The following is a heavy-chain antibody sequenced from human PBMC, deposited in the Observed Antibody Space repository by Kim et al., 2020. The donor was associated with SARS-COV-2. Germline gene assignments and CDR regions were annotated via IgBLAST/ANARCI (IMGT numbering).Heavy chain of an antibody. D-gene: IGHD3-9*01. CDR3: ARGHYDILTGYYIGRGSWFYP. V-gene: IGHV4-34*01. Sequence: SETLSLTCAVYGGSFSGYYWSWIRQPPGKGLEWIGEINHSGSTNYNPSLKSRVTISVDTSKNQFSLKLSSVTAADTAVYYCARGHYDILTGYYIGRGSWFYPWGQGTLVTVSS. J-gene: IGHJ5*02. CDR2: INHSGST. CDR1: GGSFSGYY.